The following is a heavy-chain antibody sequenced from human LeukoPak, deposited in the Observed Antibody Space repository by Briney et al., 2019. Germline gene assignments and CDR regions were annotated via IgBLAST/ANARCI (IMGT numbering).Heavy chain of an antibody. CDR2: IKQDGSEK. Sequence: PGGSLRLSCAASGFTFSNHWMNWVRQAPGKGVEWVANIKQDGSEKYYVDSVNGRFTISRDNAKNSLYLQINSLRAEDTALYYCARSYDYSNTIDYWGQGTLVTVSS. CDR1: GFTFSNHW. J-gene: IGHJ4*02. D-gene: IGHD4-11*01. V-gene: IGHV3-7*01. CDR3: ARSYDYSNTIDY.